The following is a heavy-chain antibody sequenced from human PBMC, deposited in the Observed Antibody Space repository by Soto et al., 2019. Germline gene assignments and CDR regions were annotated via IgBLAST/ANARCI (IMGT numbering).Heavy chain of an antibody. CDR3: ARDPSPLYYDFWSGYYTRYSYYGMDV. CDR2: IYYSGST. V-gene: IGHV4-30-4*01. CDR1: GRSISSGDYY. J-gene: IGHJ6*02. D-gene: IGHD3-3*01. Sequence: SETLSLTCTASGRSISSGDYYWSWIRQPPGKGLKWIGYIYYSGSTYYNPSLKSRVTISVDTSKNQFSLKLSSVTAADTAVYYCARDPSPLYYDFWSGYYTRYSYYGMDVWGQGTTVT.